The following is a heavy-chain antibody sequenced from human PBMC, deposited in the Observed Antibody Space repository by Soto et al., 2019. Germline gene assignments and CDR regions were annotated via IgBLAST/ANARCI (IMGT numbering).Heavy chain of an antibody. D-gene: IGHD5-18*01. Sequence: GASVKVSCKASGGTFSSYAISWVRQAPGQGLEWMGGIIPIFGTANYAQKFQGRVTITADESTSTAYMELSSLRSEDAAVYYCARDSAGGYSYQPYYFDYWGQGTLVTVSS. CDR2: IIPIFGTA. CDR3: ARDSAGGYSYQPYYFDY. J-gene: IGHJ4*02. CDR1: GGTFSSYA. V-gene: IGHV1-69*13.